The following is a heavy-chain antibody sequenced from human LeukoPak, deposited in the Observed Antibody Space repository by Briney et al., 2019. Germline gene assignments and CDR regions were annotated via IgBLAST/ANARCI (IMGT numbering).Heavy chain of an antibody. J-gene: IGHJ4*02. Sequence: GGSLRLSCAASGFIIISYRMSWVRQAPGKGLEWVANIKQDGSEKYYVDSVNGRFTISRDNAKNSLYLQMSSLRAEDTAVYYCARDSCSGGSCYSFDYWGQGTLVTVSS. CDR2: IKQDGSEK. D-gene: IGHD2-15*01. CDR1: GFIIISYR. CDR3: ARDSCSGGSCYSFDY. V-gene: IGHV3-7*01.